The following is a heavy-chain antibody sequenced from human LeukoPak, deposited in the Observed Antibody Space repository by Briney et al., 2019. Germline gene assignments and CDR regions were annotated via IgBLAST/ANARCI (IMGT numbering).Heavy chain of an antibody. CDR1: GGSISSGGYY. V-gene: IGHV4-31*03. D-gene: IGHD6-19*01. J-gene: IGHJ4*02. Sequence: SETLSLTCTVSGGSISSGGYYWSWIRQHPGKGLEWIGYIYYSGSTYYNPSLKSRVTISVDTSKNQFSLKLSSVTAADTAVYYCACLAVAGTELGDYWGQGTLVTVSS. CDR3: ACLAVAGTELGDY. CDR2: IYYSGST.